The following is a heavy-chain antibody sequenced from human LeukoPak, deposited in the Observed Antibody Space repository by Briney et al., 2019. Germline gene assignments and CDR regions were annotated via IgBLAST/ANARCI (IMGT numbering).Heavy chain of an antibody. CDR2: ISGSGDST. V-gene: IGHV3-23*01. D-gene: IGHD3-22*01. Sequence: GGTLRLSCAASGFTFYSYGMSWVRQAPGKGLEWVSAISGSGDSTYYADSVKGRFTISRDNAKNTLYLQMNSLRAEDTAVYYCARAPGYYDSSGYYYASGGYYYYMDVWGKGTTVTVSS. J-gene: IGHJ6*03. CDR1: GFTFYSYG. CDR3: ARAPGYYDSSGYYYASGGYYYYMDV.